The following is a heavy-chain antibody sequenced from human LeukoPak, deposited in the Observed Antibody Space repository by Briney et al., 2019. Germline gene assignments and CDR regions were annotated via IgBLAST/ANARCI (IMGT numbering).Heavy chain of an antibody. V-gene: IGHV4-34*01. D-gene: IGHD2-15*01. Sequence: SETLSLTCAVYGGSFSGYYWSWIRQPPGKGLEWIGEINHSGSTNYNPSLKSRVTMSVDTSKDQFSLKLSSVTAADTAVYYCAVVVANTDAFDIWGQGTMVTVSS. CDR2: INHSGST. J-gene: IGHJ3*02. CDR1: GGSFSGYY. CDR3: AVVVANTDAFDI.